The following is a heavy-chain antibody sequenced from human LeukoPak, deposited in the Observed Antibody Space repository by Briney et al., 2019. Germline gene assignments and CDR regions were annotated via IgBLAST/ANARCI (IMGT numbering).Heavy chain of an antibody. CDR2: IYSDGTP. J-gene: IGHJ4*02. D-gene: IGHD2-2*01. V-gene: IGHV3-53*01. Sequence: GGSLRLSCAPFGLTVGINYMSWVRQAPGKGLEWVSTIYSDGTPYYADSLKGRFTISRDNSKNTLYLRMNSLRAEDTAIYYCARAIQSHLLKGYFDYWGQGALVTVSS. CDR3: ARAIQSHLLKGYFDY. CDR1: GLTVGINY.